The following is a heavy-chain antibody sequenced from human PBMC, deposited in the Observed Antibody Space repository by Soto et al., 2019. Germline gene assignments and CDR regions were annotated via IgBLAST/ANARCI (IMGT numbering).Heavy chain of an antibody. CDR2: ISYDGSNK. CDR3: ARTRVGARTYYYYYGMDV. CDR1: GFTFSSYA. J-gene: IGHJ6*02. D-gene: IGHD1-26*01. V-gene: IGHV3-30-3*01. Sequence: QVQLVESGGGVVQPGRSLRLSCAASGFTFSSYAMHWVRQAPGKGLEWVAVISYDGSNKYYADSVKGRFTISRDNSKNTLYLQMNSLRAEDTAVYYCARTRVGARTYYYYYGMDVWGQGTTATVSS.